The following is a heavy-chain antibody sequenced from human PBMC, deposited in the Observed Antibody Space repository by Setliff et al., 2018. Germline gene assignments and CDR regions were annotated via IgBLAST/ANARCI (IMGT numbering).Heavy chain of an antibody. D-gene: IGHD5-12*01. Sequence: SVKVSCKVSGGRFSDYSISWVRQARGQGLGWMGEIIPIFDIADVSQKFQGRVVLTADESTSTGHMELGSLSSGDTAVYYCAVATVVGRADYYYMDVWGKGTTVTVSS. CDR3: AVATVVGRADYYYMDV. CDR2: IIPIFDIA. J-gene: IGHJ6*03. V-gene: IGHV1-69*13. CDR1: GGRFSDYS.